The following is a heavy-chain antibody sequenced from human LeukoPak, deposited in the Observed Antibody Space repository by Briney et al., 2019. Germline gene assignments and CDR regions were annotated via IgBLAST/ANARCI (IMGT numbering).Heavy chain of an antibody. V-gene: IGHV4-59*01. Sequence: SETLSLTCTVSGGSISSYYWSWIRQPPGKGLEWIGYIHYSGSTNYNPSLKSRVTISVDTSKNQFSLKLSSVTAADTAVYYCARVSAAYSSSWYRRYYYYGMDVWGQGTTVTVSS. CDR1: GGSISSYY. CDR2: IHYSGST. CDR3: ARVSAAYSSSWYRRYYYYGMDV. D-gene: IGHD6-13*01. J-gene: IGHJ6*02.